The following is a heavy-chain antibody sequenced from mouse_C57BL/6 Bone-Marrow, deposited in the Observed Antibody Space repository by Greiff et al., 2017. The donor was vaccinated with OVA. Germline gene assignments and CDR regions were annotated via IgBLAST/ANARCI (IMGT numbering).Heavy chain of an antibody. Sequence: VQLQQPGAELVRPGSSVKLSCKASGYTFTSYWMDWVKQRPGQGLEWIGNIYPSDSETHYNQKFKDKATLTVDKSSSTAYMQLSSLTSEDSAVYYCARIYYGNYLDYWGQGTTLTVSS. V-gene: IGHV1-61*01. CDR2: IYPSDSET. J-gene: IGHJ2*01. D-gene: IGHD2-1*01. CDR1: GYTFTSYW. CDR3: ARIYYGNYLDY.